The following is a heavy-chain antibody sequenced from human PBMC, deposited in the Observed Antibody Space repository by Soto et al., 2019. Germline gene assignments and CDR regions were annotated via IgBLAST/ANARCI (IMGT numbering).Heavy chain of an antibody. J-gene: IGHJ5*02. D-gene: IGHD2-2*01. CDR3: AREPALVPAAGGWFDP. CDR2: IYYSGST. V-gene: IGHV4-30-4*02. Sequence: SDTLSLTCTVSGGSISSGDYYWSWIRQPPGKGLEWIGYIYYSGSTYYNPSLKSRVTISVDTSKNQFSLKLSSVTAADTAVYYCAREPALVPAAGGWFDPWGQGTLVTVSS. CDR1: GGSISSGDYY.